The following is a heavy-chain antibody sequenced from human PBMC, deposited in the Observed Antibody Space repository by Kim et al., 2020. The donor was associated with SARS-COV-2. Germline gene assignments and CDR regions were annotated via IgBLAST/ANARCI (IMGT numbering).Heavy chain of an antibody. Sequence: GGSLRLSCAAAGFTFGDFAMHWVRQVPGKGLEWDSGLSWNSVVIGSADSVKGRFTISIHNAEKSLYLQMNSLRAEDTAFYYCAKDLVSSSFRAFHIWGQGTMVTVSS. CDR2: LSWNSVVI. CDR1: GFTFGDFA. V-gene: IGHV3-9*01. D-gene: IGHD6-6*01. CDR3: AKDLVSSSFRAFHI. J-gene: IGHJ3*02.